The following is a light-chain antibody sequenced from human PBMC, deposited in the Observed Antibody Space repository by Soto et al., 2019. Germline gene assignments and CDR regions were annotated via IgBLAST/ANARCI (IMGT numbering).Light chain of an antibody. J-gene: IGLJ1*01. CDR1: SSNIGDNY. CDR2: DND. CDR3: GTWDDRLDGNYV. V-gene: IGLV1-51*01. Sequence: QSVLTQPPSVSAAPGQPVTISCSGSSSNIGDNYVSWYQHLPGTAPKLVVYDNDRRPSGIPGRVSGSKSGTSATLVITGLQTGDEADYYCGTWDDRLDGNYVFGTGTKLTVL.